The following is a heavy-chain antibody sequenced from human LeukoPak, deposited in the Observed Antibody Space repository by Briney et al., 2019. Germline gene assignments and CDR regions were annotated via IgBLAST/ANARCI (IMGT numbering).Heavy chain of an antibody. D-gene: IGHD1-26*01. Sequence: SETLSLTCTVSGYSISRGYSWAWIRQTPGKGLEWIGSIHESGDTNYNPSLMSRVTISVDTSKNQFSLRLTSVTAADTAVYYCARGEIGDFDSWGQGTLVTVSA. CDR1: GYSISRGYS. J-gene: IGHJ4*02. CDR2: IHESGDT. V-gene: IGHV4-38-2*02. CDR3: ARGEIGDFDS.